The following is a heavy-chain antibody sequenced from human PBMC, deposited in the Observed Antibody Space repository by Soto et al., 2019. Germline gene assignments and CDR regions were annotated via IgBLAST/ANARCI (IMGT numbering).Heavy chain of an antibody. CDR2: INDSGST. CDR1: GGSFSDYS. V-gene: IGHV4-34*01. D-gene: IGHD3-22*01. Sequence: SETLSLTCAVYGGSFSDYSWTWIRQPPGKGLEWIGEINDSGSTSYTPSLERRVTISRDTSKNRFSLKLSSVTAADTAVYYCARGSHKLHSYDSSGFYHYVDYWGQGSLVTVSS. CDR3: ARGSHKLHSYDSSGFYHYVDY. J-gene: IGHJ4*02.